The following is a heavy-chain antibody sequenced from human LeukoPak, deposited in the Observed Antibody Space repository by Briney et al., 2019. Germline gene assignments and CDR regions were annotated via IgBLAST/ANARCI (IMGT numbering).Heavy chain of an antibody. CDR2: INPNSGGT. V-gene: IGHV1-2*02. Sequence: GASVKVSCKASGYTFTGYYMHWVRQAPGQGLEWMGWINPNSGGTNYAQKFQGRVTMTRDTSISTAYMELSRLRSDDTAVYYCARDRGSAYDAFDIWGQGTMVTVSS. J-gene: IGHJ3*02. CDR3: ARDRGSAYDAFDI. D-gene: IGHD3-10*01. CDR1: GYTFTGYY.